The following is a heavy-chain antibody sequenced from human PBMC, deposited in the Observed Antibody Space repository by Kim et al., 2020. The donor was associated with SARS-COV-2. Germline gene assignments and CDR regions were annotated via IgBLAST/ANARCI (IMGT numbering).Heavy chain of an antibody. J-gene: IGHJ6*02. CDR1: GYTFTSHY. CDR3: ARSGYVVGGTTWVPLHFGENYYYGMDV. V-gene: IGHV1-46*01. CDR2: INSSGGST. Sequence: ASVKVSCKASGYTFTSHYIHWVRQAPGQGLEWMGMINSSGGSTSYAQQFQGRITMTRDTSTSTVYMELSSLRSEDTAMYYCARSGYVVGGTTWVPLHFGENYYYGMDVWGQVITVTVSS. D-gene: IGHD3-10*01.